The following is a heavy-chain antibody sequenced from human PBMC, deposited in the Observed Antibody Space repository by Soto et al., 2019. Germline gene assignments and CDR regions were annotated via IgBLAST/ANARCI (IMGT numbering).Heavy chain of an antibody. CDR2: ISSSSSYI. Sequence: GGSLGLSCAASGFTFSSYSMNWVRQAPGKGLEWVSSISSSSSYIYYADSVKGRFTISRDNAKNSLYLQMNSLRAEDTAVYYCARDSRTIFGVAAYDYGMDVWGQGTTVTVSS. CDR3: ARDSRTIFGVAAYDYGMDV. J-gene: IGHJ6*02. D-gene: IGHD3-3*01. CDR1: GFTFSSYS. V-gene: IGHV3-21*01.